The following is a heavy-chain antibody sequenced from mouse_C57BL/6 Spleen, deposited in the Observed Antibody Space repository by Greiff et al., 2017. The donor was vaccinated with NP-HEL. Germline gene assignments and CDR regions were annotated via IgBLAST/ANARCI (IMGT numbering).Heavy chain of an antibody. D-gene: IGHD2-3*01. Sequence: EVQLQQSGAELVKPGASVKLSCTASGFNIKDYYMHWVKQRTEQGLEWIGRIDPEDGETKYAQKFQGKATITADTSSNTAYLQLSSRTSEDTAVYYCARSGYDGYYPFAYWGQGTLVTVAA. V-gene: IGHV14-2*01. J-gene: IGHJ3*01. CDR2: IDPEDGET. CDR1: GFNIKDYY. CDR3: ARSGYDGYYPFAY.